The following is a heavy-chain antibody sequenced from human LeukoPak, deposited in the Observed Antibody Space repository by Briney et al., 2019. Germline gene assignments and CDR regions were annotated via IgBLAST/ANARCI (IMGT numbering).Heavy chain of an antibody. D-gene: IGHD3-3*02. J-gene: IGHJ4*02. CDR2: ISGSGSST. V-gene: IGHV3-23*01. Sequence: GGSLRLSCAASGFTFSSYAMSWVRQAPGKGLEWVSTISGSGSSTYYADSVKGRFTISRDNSKNTLYLQMNSLRAEDTAVYYCAKISLAALFDYWGQGTLVTVSS. CDR1: GFTFSSYA. CDR3: AKISLAALFDY.